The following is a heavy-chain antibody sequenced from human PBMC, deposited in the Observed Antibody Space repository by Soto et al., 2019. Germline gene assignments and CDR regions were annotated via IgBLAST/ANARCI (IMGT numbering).Heavy chain of an antibody. Sequence: QVQLVQSGAEVKKPGSSVKVSCKASGGTFSSYAISWVRQAPGQGLEWMGGIIPIFGTAKYAQKFQGRVTITADKSTSTAYMELSSLRSEDTAVYYCSRDPYDFWSGYQYYYGMDGWGQGTTVTVSS. D-gene: IGHD3-3*01. V-gene: IGHV1-69*06. CDR3: SRDPYDFWSGYQYYYGMDG. CDR1: GGTFSSYA. CDR2: IIPIFGTA. J-gene: IGHJ6*02.